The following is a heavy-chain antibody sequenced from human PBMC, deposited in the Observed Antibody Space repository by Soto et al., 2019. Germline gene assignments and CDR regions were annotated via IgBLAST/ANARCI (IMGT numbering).Heavy chain of an antibody. CDR2: IPYDGSNK. CDR1: GFTFSSYA. Sequence: PGGSLRLSCAASGFTFSSYAMHWVRQAPGKGLEWVAVIPYDGSNKYYADSVKGRFTISRDNSKNTLYLQMNSLRAEDTAVYYRASLLVITMKDYWGQGTLVTVSS. D-gene: IGHD3-22*01. CDR3: ASLLVITMKDY. V-gene: IGHV3-30-3*01. J-gene: IGHJ4*02.